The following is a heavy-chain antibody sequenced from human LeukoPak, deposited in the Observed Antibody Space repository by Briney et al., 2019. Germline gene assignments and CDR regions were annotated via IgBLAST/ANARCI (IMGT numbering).Heavy chain of an antibody. J-gene: IGHJ4*02. CDR3: ASIYGSGSYPEI. CDR2: INAGNGNT. CDR1: GYTFTSYA. D-gene: IGHD3-10*01. Sequence: ASVKVSCKASGYTFTSYAMHWVRQAPGQRLEWMGWINAGNGNTKYSQKFQGRVTITRDTSASTAYMELSSPRSEDTAVYYCASIYGSGSYPEIWGQGTLVTVSS. V-gene: IGHV1-3*01.